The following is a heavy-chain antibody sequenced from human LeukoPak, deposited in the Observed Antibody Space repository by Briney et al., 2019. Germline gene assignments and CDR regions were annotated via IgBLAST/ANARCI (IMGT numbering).Heavy chain of an antibody. D-gene: IGHD5-24*01. J-gene: IGHJ3*01. CDR2: IYPPDSDT. Sequence: GESLKISCKASGYNFLSYWIGWLRQKPGKGLKWMGTIYPPDSDTTYNPSFEGQVTISADSSIRTASLQWSSLKASDTAIYYCARRPWLHQRFNVFDVWGPGTMVIVSS. CDR3: ARRPWLHQRFNVFDV. CDR1: GYNFLSYW. V-gene: IGHV5-51*01.